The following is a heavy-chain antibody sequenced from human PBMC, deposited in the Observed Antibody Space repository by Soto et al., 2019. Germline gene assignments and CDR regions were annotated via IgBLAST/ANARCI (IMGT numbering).Heavy chain of an antibody. Sequence: EVQLVESGGGLVQPGGSLKLSCAASGFTFSDSAMHWVRQAPGKGLAWVGRTRSRRNNYATEDGASVKGRFTISRDASKKTVYLQMNSLKTEDTAMYYCTRQDPVNVVESDAYDFWGQGTMVTVSS. D-gene: IGHD2-15*01. V-gene: IGHV3-73*01. CDR3: TRQDPVNVVESDAYDF. CDR2: TRSRRNNYAT. J-gene: IGHJ3*01. CDR1: GFTFSDSA.